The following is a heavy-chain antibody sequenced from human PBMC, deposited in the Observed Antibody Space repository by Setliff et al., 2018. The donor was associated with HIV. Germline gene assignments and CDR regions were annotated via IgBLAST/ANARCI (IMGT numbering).Heavy chain of an antibody. D-gene: IGHD1-1*01. CDR1: GYPISSGHY. Sequence: NPSETLSLTCAVSGYPISSGHYWGWIRQSPEKGLEWIGTVHHTGTTFYNPSLSSRLTISVDTPNNQFSPRLTSVTAADTATYYCAKERSNNDGTYDFWGRGTVVTVSS. CDR3: AKERSNNDGTYDF. J-gene: IGHJ3*01. V-gene: IGHV4-38-2*02. CDR2: VHHTGTT.